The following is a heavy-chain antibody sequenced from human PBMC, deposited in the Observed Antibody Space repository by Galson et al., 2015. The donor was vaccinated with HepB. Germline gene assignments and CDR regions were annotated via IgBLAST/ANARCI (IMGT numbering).Heavy chain of an antibody. Sequence: SLRLSCAASGFTFGDYVMTWFRQAPGKGLEWVGFIRTKDYGETTQYAASVKGRFTISRDDSTSVAYLQMNSLKTEDTAVCYCTRAMGRHRGWFDPWGQGTLVTVSS. CDR3: TRAMGRHRGWFDP. D-gene: IGHD3-10*01. CDR2: IRTKDYGETT. J-gene: IGHJ5*02. CDR1: GFTFGDYV. V-gene: IGHV3-49*03.